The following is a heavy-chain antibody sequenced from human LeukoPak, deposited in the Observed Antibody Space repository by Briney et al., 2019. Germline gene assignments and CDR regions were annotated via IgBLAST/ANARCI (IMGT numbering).Heavy chain of an antibody. D-gene: IGHD4-17*01. Sequence: GGSLRLSCAASVFTFSAYSMTWVRQAPGRGLEWVSIISGSGGEPTNAAFVKGRFTTSRGNSKNTLYLQMSSLRAEDTAVYYCARGASAVTRYLDHWGQGTLVTVSS. CDR3: ARGASAVTRYLDH. J-gene: IGHJ4*02. CDR1: VFTFSAYS. CDR2: ISGSGGEP. V-gene: IGHV3-23*01.